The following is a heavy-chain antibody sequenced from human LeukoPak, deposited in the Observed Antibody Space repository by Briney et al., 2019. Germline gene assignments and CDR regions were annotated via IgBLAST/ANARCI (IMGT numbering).Heavy chain of an antibody. Sequence: GGSLRLSCAASGFTFSSYAMSWVRQAPGKGLEWVSAISGSGGSTYYADPVKGRFTISKDNSKNTLYLQMNSLRAEDTAVYYCASRPHYYYGMDVWGQGTTVTVSS. CDR1: GFTFSSYA. V-gene: IGHV3-23*01. CDR3: ASRPHYYYGMDV. J-gene: IGHJ6*02. CDR2: ISGSGGST.